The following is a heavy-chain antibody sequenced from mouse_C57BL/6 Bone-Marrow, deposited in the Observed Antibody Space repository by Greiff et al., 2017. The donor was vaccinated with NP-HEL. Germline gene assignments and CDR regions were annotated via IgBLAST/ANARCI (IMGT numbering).Heavy chain of an antibody. Sequence: VKPGASVKISCKASGYAFSRSWMNWVKQRPGKGLEWIGRIYPGDGDTNYNGKFKGKATLTADKSSSTAYMQLSSLTSEDSAVYFCARGDGGAMDYWGQGTSVTVSS. CDR3: ARGDGGAMDY. V-gene: IGHV1-82*01. J-gene: IGHJ4*01. CDR2: IYPGDGDT. CDR1: GYAFSRSW. D-gene: IGHD2-3*01.